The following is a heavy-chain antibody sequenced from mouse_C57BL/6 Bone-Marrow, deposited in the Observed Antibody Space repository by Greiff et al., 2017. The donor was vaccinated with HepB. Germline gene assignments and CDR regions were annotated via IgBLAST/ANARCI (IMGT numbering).Heavy chain of an antibody. CDR3: TTDGYYVPHWYFDV. V-gene: IGHV14-1*01. CDR1: GFNIKDYY. J-gene: IGHJ1*03. CDR2: IDPEDGDT. D-gene: IGHD2-3*01. Sequence: VQLQQSGAELVRPGASVKLSCTASGFNIKDYYMHWVKQRPEQGLEWIGRIDPEDGDTEYAPKFQGKATMTADTSSNTAYLQLSSLTSEDTAVYYCTTDGYYVPHWYFDVWGTGTTVTVSS.